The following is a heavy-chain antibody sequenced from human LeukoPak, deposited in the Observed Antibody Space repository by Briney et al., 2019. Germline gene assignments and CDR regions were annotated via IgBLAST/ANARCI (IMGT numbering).Heavy chain of an antibody. Sequence: SETLSLTCTVSGGSISSSSYYWGWIRQPPGKGLEWIGSIYYSGSTYYNPSLKSRVTISVDTSKNQFSLKLSSVTAADTAVYYCARLGGSYQDAFDIWGQGTMVTVSS. CDR2: IYYSGST. CDR1: GGSISSSSYY. D-gene: IGHD2-2*01. CDR3: ARLGGSYQDAFDI. V-gene: IGHV4-39*01. J-gene: IGHJ3*02.